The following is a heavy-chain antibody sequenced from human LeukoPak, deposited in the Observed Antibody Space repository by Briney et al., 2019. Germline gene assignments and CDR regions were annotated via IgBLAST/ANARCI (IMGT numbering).Heavy chain of an antibody. Sequence: GGSLRLSCAASGFTFSSYWMHWVRQVPGKGLVWVARINPGGSSITYADSVKGRFTISRDNAKNTLYLQMNSLRAEDTALYYCAKDTGYDILTGYEDYWGQGTLVTVSS. V-gene: IGHV3-74*01. CDR3: AKDTGYDILTGYEDY. CDR1: GFTFSSYW. D-gene: IGHD3-9*01. J-gene: IGHJ4*02. CDR2: INPGGSSI.